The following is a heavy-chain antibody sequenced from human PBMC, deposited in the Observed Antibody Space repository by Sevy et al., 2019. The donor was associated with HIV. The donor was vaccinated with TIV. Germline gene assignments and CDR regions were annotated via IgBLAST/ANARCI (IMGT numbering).Heavy chain of an antibody. V-gene: IGHV3-33*01. CDR2: IWYDGSNK. D-gene: IGHD3-22*01. CDR1: EFTFSSYG. Sequence: GGSLRLSCAASEFTFSSYGMHWVRQAPGKGLEWVAVIWYDGSNKYYADSVKGRFTNSRDNSKNTLYLQMNSLRAEDTAVYYCAMNYYDSSGSSFFFDYWGQGTLVTVSS. J-gene: IGHJ4*02. CDR3: AMNYYDSSGSSFFFDY.